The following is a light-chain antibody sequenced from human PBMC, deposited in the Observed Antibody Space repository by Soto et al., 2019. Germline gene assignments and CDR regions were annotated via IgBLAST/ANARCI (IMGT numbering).Light chain of an antibody. CDR1: SEHSSYA. V-gene: IGLV4-69*01. J-gene: IGLJ3*02. CDR3: QTWGPGIRV. CDR2: FNRDGSH. Sequence: QLVLTQSPSASASRGASVKLTCTLSSEHSSYAMAWHQQQPERGPRFLMKFNRDGSHTKGDGIPDRFSGSSSGAERYLTISSLQSEDEAAYYCQTWGPGIRVFGGGTKLTVL.